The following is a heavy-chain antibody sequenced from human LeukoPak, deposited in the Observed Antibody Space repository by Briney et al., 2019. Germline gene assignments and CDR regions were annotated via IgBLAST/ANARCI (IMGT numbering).Heavy chain of an antibody. CDR2: ISSSSSTI. CDR3: ARDFDYVWGSSPDAFDI. V-gene: IGHV3-48*04. CDR1: GFTFSSYS. Sequence: PGGSLRLSCAASGFTFSSYSMNWVRQAPGKGLEWVSYISSSSSTIYYADSVKGRFTISRDNAKNSLYLQMNSLRAEDTAVYYCARDFDYVWGSSPDAFDIWGQGTMVTVSS. J-gene: IGHJ3*02. D-gene: IGHD3-16*01.